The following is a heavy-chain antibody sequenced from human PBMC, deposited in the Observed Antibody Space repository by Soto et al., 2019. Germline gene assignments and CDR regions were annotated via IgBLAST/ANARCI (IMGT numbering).Heavy chain of an antibody. Sequence: XGALRLSCAASGFTFRSYRMNWVRQAPGKGLEWVSYISISSSTIYYADSVKGRFTISRDNAKNSLYLQMNSLRDEDTAVYYCARYIGQQLVWIDHWGQGTLVTVSS. CDR2: ISISSSTI. CDR3: ARYIGQQLVWIDH. J-gene: IGHJ4*02. D-gene: IGHD6-13*01. V-gene: IGHV3-48*02. CDR1: GFTFRSYR.